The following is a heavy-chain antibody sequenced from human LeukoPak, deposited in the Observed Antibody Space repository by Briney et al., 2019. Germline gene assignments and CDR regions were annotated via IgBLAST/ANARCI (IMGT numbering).Heavy chain of an antibody. CDR1: GGTFSSYA. CDR3: ASRGKAGEQGYYYYYMDV. CDR2: IIPIFGTA. J-gene: IGHJ6*03. D-gene: IGHD1/OR15-1a*01. V-gene: IGHV1-69*01. Sequence: SVKVSCKASGGTFSSYAISWVRQAPGQGLEWMGGIIPIFGTANYAQKFQGRVTITADESTSTAYMELSSLRSEDTAVYYCASRGKAGEQGYYYYYMDVWGKGTTVTISS.